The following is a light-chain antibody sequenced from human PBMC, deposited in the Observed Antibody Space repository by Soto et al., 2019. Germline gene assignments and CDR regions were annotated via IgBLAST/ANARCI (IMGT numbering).Light chain of an antibody. CDR1: SGHTNYA. CDR3: QTWDTGAGV. CDR2: LNSDGSH. J-gene: IGLJ3*02. V-gene: IGLV4-69*01. Sequence: QLVLTQSPSASASLGASVKLTCTLSSGHTNYAIAWHQQQPEKGPRFLMKLNSDGSHYKGDGIPDRFSGSSSGAERYLTISSLQSEDEADYYCQTWDTGAGVFGGGTKVTVL.